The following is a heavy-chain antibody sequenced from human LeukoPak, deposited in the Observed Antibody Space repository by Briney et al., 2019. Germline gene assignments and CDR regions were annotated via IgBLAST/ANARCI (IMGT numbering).Heavy chain of an antibody. J-gene: IGHJ5*02. D-gene: IGHD6-19*01. Sequence: PGGSLRLSCAASGFTFSIYSMNWVRQAPGKGLEWVSSISSNSSYIYYADSVKGRFTISRDNAKNSLYLQMNSLRAEDTAVYYCARDRGQWLSRRLFDPWGQGTLVTVSS. CDR3: ARDRGQWLSRRLFDP. CDR2: ISSNSSYI. V-gene: IGHV3-21*01. CDR1: GFTFSIYS.